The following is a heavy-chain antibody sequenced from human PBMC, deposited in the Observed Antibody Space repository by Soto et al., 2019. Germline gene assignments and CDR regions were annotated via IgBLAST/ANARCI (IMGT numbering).Heavy chain of an antibody. V-gene: IGHV4-4*02. D-gene: IGHD4-17*01. CDR2: IYHSGST. CDR3: ARDAPRTTVVTSSDYYGMDV. CDR1: GGSISSSNW. Sequence: SETLSLTCAVSGGSISSSNWWSWVRQPPGKGLEWIGEIYHSGSTNYNPSLKSRVTISVDKSKNQFSLKLSSVTAADTAVYYCARDAPRTTVVTSSDYYGMDVWGQGTTVTVSS. J-gene: IGHJ6*02.